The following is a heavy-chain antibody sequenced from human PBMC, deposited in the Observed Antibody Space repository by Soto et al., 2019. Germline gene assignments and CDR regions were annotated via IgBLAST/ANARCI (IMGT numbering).Heavy chain of an antibody. V-gene: IGHV3-23*01. J-gene: IGHJ4*02. CDR1: GFPFSSYV. D-gene: IGHD4-4*01. CDR2: ISGGGSNT. CDR3: AKDSNKYSSSLRGRYFDY. Sequence: PWGSLRLSCAASGFPFSSYVMSWVRQAPGKGLEWVSGISGGGSNTFYADYVKGRFTISRDNSKNTLLLQMNSLGAEDTAVYYCAKDSNKYSSSLRGRYFDYWGQGIGVTVSS.